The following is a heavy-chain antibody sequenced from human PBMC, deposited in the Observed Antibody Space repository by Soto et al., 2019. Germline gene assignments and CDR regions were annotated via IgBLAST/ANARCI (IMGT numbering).Heavy chain of an antibody. CDR2: IIPIFGTA. CDR1: GGTFSSYA. Sequence: QVQLVQSGAEVKKPGSSVKVSCKASGGTFSSYAISWVRQAPGQGLEWMGGIIPIFGTANYAQKFQGRVTITADESTSTAYMELSSLRSEDTAVYYCARGARTILTRSYYYYGMDVWGQGTTVTVSS. CDR3: ARGARTILTRSYYYYGMDV. D-gene: IGHD3-3*01. V-gene: IGHV1-69*12. J-gene: IGHJ6*02.